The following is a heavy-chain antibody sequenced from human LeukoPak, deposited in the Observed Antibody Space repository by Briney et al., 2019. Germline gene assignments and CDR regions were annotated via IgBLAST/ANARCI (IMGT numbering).Heavy chain of an antibody. D-gene: IGHD1-26*01. Sequence: PGGSLRLSCAASGFTFSSYAMSWVRQAPGKGLEWVSGISSSGAGTYYADSVKGRFTISRDNSKNTLFLQMNTLRAEDTAVYYCARDLGPRTNIVGLTPRRAFDIWGQGTMVTVSS. V-gene: IGHV3-23*01. CDR1: GFTFSSYA. J-gene: IGHJ3*02. CDR2: ISSSGAGT. CDR3: ARDLGPRTNIVGLTPRRAFDI.